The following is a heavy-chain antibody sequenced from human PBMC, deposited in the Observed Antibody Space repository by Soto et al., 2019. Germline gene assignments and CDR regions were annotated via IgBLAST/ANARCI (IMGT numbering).Heavy chain of an antibody. CDR2: ISSHESDR. Sequence: QVQLVESGGGVVQPGRSLRLSCAASGFTFSNYGMHWVRQTPDKGLEWVAVISSHESDRYYADSVKGRFTVSRDNFRDTLYLHMNSMRPEDTAVYFCAKDTYYGSGNHYIFDPWGQGTPVTVSS. CDR3: AKDTYYGSGNHYIFDP. CDR1: GFTFSNYG. J-gene: IGHJ5*02. D-gene: IGHD3-10*01. V-gene: IGHV3-30*18.